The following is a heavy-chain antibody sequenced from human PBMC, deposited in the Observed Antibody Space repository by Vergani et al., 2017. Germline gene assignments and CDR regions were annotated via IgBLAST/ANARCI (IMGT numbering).Heavy chain of an antibody. CDR3: ARYYDFWSGSPTREGFGAFDI. V-gene: IGHV3-23*01. D-gene: IGHD3-3*01. J-gene: IGHJ3*02. CDR1: GFTFSSYA. CDR2: ISGSGGST. Sequence: EVQLLESGGGLVQPGGSLRLSCAASGFTFSSYAMSWVRQAPGKGLEWVSAISGSGGSTYYADSVKGRFTISRDNSKNTLYLQMNSLRAEDTAVYYCARYYDFWSGSPTREGFGAFDIWGQGTTVTVSS.